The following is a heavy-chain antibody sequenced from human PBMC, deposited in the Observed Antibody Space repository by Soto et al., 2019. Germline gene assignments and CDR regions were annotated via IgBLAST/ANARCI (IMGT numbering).Heavy chain of an antibody. Sequence: GGSLRLSCAASGFTFSSYAMSWVRQAPGKGLEWVSAISGSGGSTYYADSVKGRFTISRDNSKNTLYLQMNSLRAEDTAVYYCAKHNAGPEDYDFWSGIYGMDVWGQGTTVTVSS. V-gene: IGHV3-23*01. J-gene: IGHJ6*02. CDR3: AKHNAGPEDYDFWSGIYGMDV. CDR1: GFTFSSYA. CDR2: ISGSGGST. D-gene: IGHD3-3*01.